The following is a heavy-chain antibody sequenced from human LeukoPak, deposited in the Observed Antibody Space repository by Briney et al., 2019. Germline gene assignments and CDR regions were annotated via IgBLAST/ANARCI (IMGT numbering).Heavy chain of an antibody. CDR3: TRLGITMVRGVVFDI. D-gene: IGHD3-10*01. CDR2: IRSKANSYAT. CDR1: GFTFSGSA. V-gene: IGHV3-73*01. J-gene: IGHJ3*02. Sequence: GGSLRLSCAASGFTFSGSAMHWVRQASGKGLEWVGRIRSKANSYATAYAASVKGRFTISRDDSKNTAYLQMNSLKAEDTAVYYCTRLGITMVRGVVFDIWGQGTMVTVSS.